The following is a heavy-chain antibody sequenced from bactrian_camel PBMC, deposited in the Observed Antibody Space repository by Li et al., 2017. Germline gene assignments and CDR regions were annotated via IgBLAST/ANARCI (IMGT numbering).Heavy chain of an antibody. CDR3: ATPMTLRAFAY. D-gene: IGHD5*01. CDR1: GGTDMRQC. Sequence: VQLVESGGGSVQAGGSLRLSCAASGGTDMRQCMGWFRQAPGKGLEWVSAINSGGGSTYYADFAKGRFTISRDNAKNSVYLQLNSLKTEDMAMYYCATPMTLRAFAYWGQGTQVTVS. J-gene: IGHJ6*01. V-gene: IGHV3S40*01. CDR2: INSGGGST.